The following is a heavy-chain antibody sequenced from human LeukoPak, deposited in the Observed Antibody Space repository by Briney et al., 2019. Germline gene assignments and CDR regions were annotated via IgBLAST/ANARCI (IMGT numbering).Heavy chain of an antibody. J-gene: IGHJ3*02. D-gene: IGHD1-26*01. Sequence: PSETLSLTCTVSGGSISSNTYYWGWIRQPPGKGLEWIGSIYYSGSPYYNPSLKSRVTISVDTSKNQFSLNLSSVTAADTAMYYCARVPAYSGTYFDGFDIWGQGTMVTVSS. V-gene: IGHV4-39*07. CDR2: IYYSGSP. CDR3: ARVPAYSGTYFDGFDI. CDR1: GGSISSNTYY.